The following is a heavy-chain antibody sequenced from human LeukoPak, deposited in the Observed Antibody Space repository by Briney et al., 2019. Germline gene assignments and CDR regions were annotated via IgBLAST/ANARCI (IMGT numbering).Heavy chain of an antibody. CDR2: ISSSSTI. Sequence: PGGSLRLSCAASGFTFNSYEMTWVRQAPGKGLEWVSYISSSSTIYYADSVRGRFAISRDNSKNTLYLQMSSLRTEDTAVYYCARPHIVLVTANRRGLDYWGQGALVTVSP. V-gene: IGHV3-48*03. CDR3: ARPHIVLVTANRRGLDY. D-gene: IGHD2-21*02. J-gene: IGHJ4*02. CDR1: GFTFNSYE.